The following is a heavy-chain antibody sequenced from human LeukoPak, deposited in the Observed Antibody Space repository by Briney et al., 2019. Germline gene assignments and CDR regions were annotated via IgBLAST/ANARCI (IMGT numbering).Heavy chain of an antibody. Sequence: ASVKVSCKASGYTFTAYWMHWVRQAPGQGLEWMGWIDPTSGGTNYAQKFKCRVTMTRDTSIGTAYMELSRLTSDDTAVYYCATVAAGMGWGQGTLVTVSS. J-gene: IGHJ4*02. D-gene: IGHD6-13*01. V-gene: IGHV1-2*02. CDR1: GYTFTAYW. CDR3: ATVAAGMG. CDR2: IDPTSGGT.